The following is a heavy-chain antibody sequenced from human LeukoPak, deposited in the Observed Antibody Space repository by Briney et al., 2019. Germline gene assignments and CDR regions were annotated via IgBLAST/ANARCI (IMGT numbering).Heavy chain of an antibody. CDR1: GGSISSSSYY. J-gene: IGHJ4*02. CDR3: VRRTSGSYSDY. CDR2: IFYSGST. V-gene: IGHV4-39*01. D-gene: IGHD1-26*01. Sequence: PSETLSLTCTVSGGSISSSSYYWGWIRQPPGKGLEWIGNIFYSGSTSYNPSLKSRVIISVETSKNQFSLKVSSVTAADTAVYYCVRRTSGSYSDYWGQGTLVTVSS.